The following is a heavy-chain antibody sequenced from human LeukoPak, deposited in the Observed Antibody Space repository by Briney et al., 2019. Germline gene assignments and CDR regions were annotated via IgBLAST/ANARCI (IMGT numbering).Heavy chain of an antibody. CDR2: ISYDGSNK. V-gene: IGHV3-30-3*01. D-gene: IGHD6-19*01. J-gene: IGHJ4*02. CDR3: ARVPNSPGGWSDY. CDR1: GFTSSSYA. Sequence: GGSLRLSCAASGFTSSSYAMHWVRQAPGKGLEWVAVISYDGSNKYYADSVKGRFTISRDNSKNTLYLQMNSLRAEDTAVYYCARVPNSPGGWSDYWGQGTLVTVSS.